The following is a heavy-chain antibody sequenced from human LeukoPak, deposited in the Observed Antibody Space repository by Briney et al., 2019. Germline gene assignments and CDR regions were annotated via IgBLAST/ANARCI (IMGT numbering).Heavy chain of an antibody. J-gene: IGHJ4*02. D-gene: IGHD3-22*01. CDR2: INSDGSST. CDR3: AKDISVVITTGPFDY. CDR1: GFTFSSYW. Sequence: GGSLRLSCVASGFTFSSYWMHWVRQAPGKGLVWVSRINSDGSSTSYADSVKGRFTISRDNAKNSLYLQMNSLRAEDTALYYCAKDISVVITTGPFDYWGQGTLVTVSS. V-gene: IGHV3-74*01.